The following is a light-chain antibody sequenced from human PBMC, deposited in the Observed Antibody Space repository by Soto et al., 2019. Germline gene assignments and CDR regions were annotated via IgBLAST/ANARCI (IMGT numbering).Light chain of an antibody. CDR1: SSDVGGYNY. V-gene: IGLV2-14*01. J-gene: IGLJ1*01. CDR3: SSVTSSTTYV. CDR2: DVS. Sequence: QSALTQPASVSGSPGQSITISCTGTSSDVGGYNYVSWYQQHPGKAPKLMIYDVSNRPSGVSNRVAGSKSGNTASLTISGLQTEDDADYYCSSVTSSTTYVFGTGTKLTDL.